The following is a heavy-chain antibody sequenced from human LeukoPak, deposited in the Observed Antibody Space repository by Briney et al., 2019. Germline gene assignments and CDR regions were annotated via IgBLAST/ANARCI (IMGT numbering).Heavy chain of an antibody. J-gene: IGHJ6*02. CDR1: GFTFSSHA. V-gene: IGHV3-48*03. Sequence: GGSLRLSCVTSGFTFSSHAMNWVRQAPGKGLEWVSYISSSSSTIYYADSVKGRFTISRDNAKNSLYLQMHSLRAEDTAVYYCAHLVRGSDHFGLDLWGPGTTVTVSS. CDR3: AHLVRGSDHFGLDL. CDR2: ISSSSSTI. D-gene: IGHD3-10*01.